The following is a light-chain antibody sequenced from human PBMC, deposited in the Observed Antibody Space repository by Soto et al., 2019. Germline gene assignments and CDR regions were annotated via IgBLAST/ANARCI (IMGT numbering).Light chain of an antibody. CDR3: NSYAGSNIVV. CDR2: EVS. CDR1: SSDVGGYNY. Sequence: QSVLTQPPSASGSPGQSVTISCTGTSSDVGGYNYVSWYQQHPGKAPKLVIYEVSKRPSGVPDRFSGSKSGNTASLTVSGLQAEDEDDYYCNSYAGSNIVVFGGGTKLTVL. J-gene: IGLJ2*01. V-gene: IGLV2-8*01.